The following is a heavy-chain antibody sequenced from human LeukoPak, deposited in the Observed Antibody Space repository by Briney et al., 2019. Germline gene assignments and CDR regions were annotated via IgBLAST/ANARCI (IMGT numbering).Heavy chain of an antibody. CDR2: ISSSSSTI. V-gene: IGHV3-48*01. J-gene: IGHJ6*03. CDR3: ASHSGSYYYYYYMDV. CDR1: GFTFSSYS. Sequence: GGSLRLSCAASGFTFSSYSMNWVRQAPGKGLEWVSYISSSSSTIYYADSVKGRFTISRDNAKNSLYLQMNSLRAEDTAVYYCASHSGSYYYYYYMDVWGKGTTVTISS. D-gene: IGHD1-26*01.